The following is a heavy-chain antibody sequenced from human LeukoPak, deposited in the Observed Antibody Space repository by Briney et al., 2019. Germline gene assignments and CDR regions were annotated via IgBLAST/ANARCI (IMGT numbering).Heavy chain of an antibody. CDR2: IRYDGSNK. V-gene: IGHV3-30*02. CDR3: AKWSAHSAAIEW. J-gene: IGHJ4*02. D-gene: IGHD2-2*01. CDR1: GFTLSSYD. Sequence: GGSLRLSCAASGFTLSSYDMYWVRQAPGKGLEWVAFIRYDGSNKYYADSVKGRFTISRDNSKNTLYLQMNSLRAEDTAVYYCAKWSAHSAAIEWGGQGTLVTVSS.